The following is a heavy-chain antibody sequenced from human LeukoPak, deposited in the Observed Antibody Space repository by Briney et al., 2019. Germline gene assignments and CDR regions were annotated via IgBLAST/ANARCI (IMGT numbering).Heavy chain of an antibody. Sequence: GGSLRLSCVASGFTFSSYAMHWVRQTPGKGLEYVSGINSNGGSTHYANSVKGRFTISRDNSKNTLYLLMNSLRAEDTAVYYCAIRKSGNAIDYWGQGTLVTVSS. J-gene: IGHJ4*02. V-gene: IGHV3-64*01. D-gene: IGHD5-12*01. CDR2: INSNGGST. CDR1: GFTFSSYA. CDR3: AIRKSGNAIDY.